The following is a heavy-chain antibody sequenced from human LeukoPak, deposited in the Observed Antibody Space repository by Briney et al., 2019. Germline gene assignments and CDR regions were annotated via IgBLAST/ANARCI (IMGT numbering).Heavy chain of an antibody. J-gene: IGHJ4*02. CDR3: AKDDAWLQYGN. CDR1: GFTFSSYP. V-gene: IGHV3-30*04. Sequence: GGSLRLSCAASGFTFSSYPVHWVRQAPGKGLEWVTLISYDGSNKYYADSVKGRFTISRDNSKNTLYLQMNSLRAEDTAVYYCAKDDAWLQYGNWGRGTLVTVSS. CDR2: ISYDGSNK. D-gene: IGHD5-24*01.